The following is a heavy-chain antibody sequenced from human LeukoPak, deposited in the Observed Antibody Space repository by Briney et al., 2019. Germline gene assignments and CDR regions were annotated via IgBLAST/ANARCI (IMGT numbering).Heavy chain of an antibody. J-gene: IGHJ6*03. V-gene: IGHV4-39*07. CDR1: GGSISSSSYY. CDR2: IYYSGST. D-gene: IGHD2-2*01. CDR3: ARVVVRAPWPYYYYMDV. Sequence: PSETLSLTCTVSGGSISSSSYYWGWIRQPPGKGLEWIGSIYYSGSTYYNPSLKSRVTISVDTSKNQFSLKLSSVTAADTAVYYCARVVVRAPWPYYYYMDVWGKGTTVTVSS.